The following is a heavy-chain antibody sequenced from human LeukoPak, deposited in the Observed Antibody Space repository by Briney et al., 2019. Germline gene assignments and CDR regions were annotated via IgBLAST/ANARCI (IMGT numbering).Heavy chain of an antibody. D-gene: IGHD4-17*01. CDR2: INPNSGDT. Sequence: ASVKVSCKASGYTFTSYYMHWVRQAPGQGLEWMGWINPNSGDTNFAQKFQGRVTMTRDTSINTAYMQLSGPTSGDTAVYYCAKDRYGDYVYYAMDVWGKGTTVTVSS. CDR1: GYTFTSYY. V-gene: IGHV1-2*02. CDR3: AKDRYGDYVYYAMDV. J-gene: IGHJ6*04.